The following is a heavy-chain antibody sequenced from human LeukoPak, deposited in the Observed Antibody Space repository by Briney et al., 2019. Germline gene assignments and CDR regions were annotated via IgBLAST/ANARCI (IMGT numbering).Heavy chain of an antibody. J-gene: IGHJ4*02. D-gene: IGHD4-17*01. V-gene: IGHV3-13*01. CDR3: ARENLEYGDYAIDY. CDR1: GFIFTKYD. CDR2: IDRDGVT. Sequence: GGSLRLSCAASGFIFTKYDMHWVRHVTGRGLEWVSGIDRDGVTYYSDSVKGRFTKSRENGENSVYLQLNSLRAGDTAVYFCARENLEYGDYAIDYWGQGILVTVSS.